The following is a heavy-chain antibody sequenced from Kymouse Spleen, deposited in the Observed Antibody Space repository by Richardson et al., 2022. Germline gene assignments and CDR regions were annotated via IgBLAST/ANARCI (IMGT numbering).Heavy chain of an antibody. CDR2: ISWNSGSI. CDR1: GFTFDDYA. CDR3: AKDMGQLVFFDY. J-gene: IGHJ4*02. V-gene: IGHV3-9*01. D-gene: IGHD6-6*01. Sequence: EVQLVESGGGLVQPGRSLRLSCAASGFTFDDYAMHWVRQAPGKGLEWVSGISWNSGSIGYADSVKGRFTISRDNAKNSLYLQMNSLRAEDTALYYCAKDMGQLVFFDYWGQGTLVTVSS.